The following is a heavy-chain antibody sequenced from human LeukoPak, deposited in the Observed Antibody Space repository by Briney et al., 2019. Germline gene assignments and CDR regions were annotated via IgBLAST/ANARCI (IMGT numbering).Heavy chain of an antibody. V-gene: IGHV4-4*07. J-gene: IGHJ4*02. CDR1: GGSISGYY. Sequence: SETLSLTCAVSGGSISGYYWSWIRQPAGKGLEWMGPISGSGSTDYDPSLKSRVTMSVDTSKNQFSLKLNSVTAADTAVYYCAREGRSSTPGYWGQGTLVTVSS. CDR2: ISGSGST. D-gene: IGHD2-15*01. CDR3: AREGRSSTPGY.